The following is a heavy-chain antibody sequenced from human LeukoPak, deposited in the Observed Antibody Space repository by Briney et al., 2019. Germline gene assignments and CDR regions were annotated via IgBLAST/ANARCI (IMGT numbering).Heavy chain of an antibody. CDR1: GGSISSSSYY. CDR2: IYYNGST. Sequence: SETLSLTCTVSGGSISSSSYYWGWIRQPPGKGLEWIGSIYYNGSTYYNPSLKSRVTISVDTSKNQFSQKLSSVTAADTAVYYCARQQSAGAFDYWGQGTLVTVSS. D-gene: IGHD3-10*01. V-gene: IGHV4-39*01. CDR3: ARQQSAGAFDY. J-gene: IGHJ4*02.